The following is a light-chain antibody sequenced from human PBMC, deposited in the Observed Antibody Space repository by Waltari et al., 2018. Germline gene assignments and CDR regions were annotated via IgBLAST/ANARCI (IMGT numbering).Light chain of an antibody. J-gene: IGKJ1*01. V-gene: IGKV1-5*03. CDR3: QQYSSDSRT. CDR2: KAS. Sequence: DIQMNQSPSILSASVGDSFTITCRASESVSGWLAVYQQEPGKTPKLLIYKASTLESGVPSRFSGSGSGTEFTLTISSLQPHDFATYYCQQYSSDSRTFGQGTKVEIK. CDR1: ESVSGW.